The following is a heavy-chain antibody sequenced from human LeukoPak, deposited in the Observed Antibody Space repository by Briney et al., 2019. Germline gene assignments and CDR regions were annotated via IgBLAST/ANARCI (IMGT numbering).Heavy chain of an antibody. V-gene: IGHV4-59*01. CDR3: ARGGGDSSGYYLPPSYYFDY. D-gene: IGHD3-22*01. CDR1: GCTISSYY. CDR2: IYYRGST. Sequence: PSGTLSLTCTVSGCTISSYYWSWIRQPPGKGLEWIGYIYYRGSTNYNPPLKSRGTISVDTSKIPFSMKLSSVTAADPAVYYCARGGGDSSGYYLPPSYYFDYWGQGTLVTVSS. J-gene: IGHJ4*02.